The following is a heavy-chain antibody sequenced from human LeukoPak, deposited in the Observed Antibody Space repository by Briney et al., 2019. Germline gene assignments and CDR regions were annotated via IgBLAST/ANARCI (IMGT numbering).Heavy chain of an antibody. CDR1: GFTFSSYG. V-gene: IGHV3-23*01. D-gene: IGHD3-22*01. CDR3: AKDGSIVVVITFFDY. J-gene: IGHJ4*02. Sequence: GTLRLSCAASGFTFSSYGMSWVRQAPGKGLEWVSAISGSGGSTYYADSVKGRFTISRDNSKNTLYLQMNSLRAEDTAVYYCAKDGSIVVVITFFDYWGQGTLVTVSS. CDR2: ISGSGGST.